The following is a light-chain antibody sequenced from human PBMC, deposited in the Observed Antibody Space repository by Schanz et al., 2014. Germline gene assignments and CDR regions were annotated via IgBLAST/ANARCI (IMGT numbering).Light chain of an antibody. J-gene: IGKJ1*01. V-gene: IGKV3-20*01. Sequence: EIEVTQSPATLSLSPGERATLSCRASQSVARSYLAWYQQKPGQAPRLLIYGASTRATGIPDRFSGSGSGTDFTLTISRLEPEDFAVFYCQQYGSSPETFGQGTKVEIK. CDR2: GAS. CDR3: QQYGSSPET. CDR1: QSVARSY.